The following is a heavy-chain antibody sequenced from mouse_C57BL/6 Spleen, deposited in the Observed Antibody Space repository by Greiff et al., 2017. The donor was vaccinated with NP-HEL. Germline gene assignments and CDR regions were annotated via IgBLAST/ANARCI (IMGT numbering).Heavy chain of an antibody. CDR1: GYAFSSSW. V-gene: IGHV1-82*01. CDR3: ARSGPIYYDYDVCYAMDY. Sequence: QVQLQQSGPELVKPGASVKISCKASGYAFSSSWMNWVKQRPGKGLGWIGRIYPGDGDTNYIGKFKGKATLTADKSSSTAYMQRSSLTSEDSAVYFCARSGPIYYDYDVCYAMDYWGQGTSVTVSS. CDR2: IYPGDGDT. D-gene: IGHD2-4*01. J-gene: IGHJ4*01.